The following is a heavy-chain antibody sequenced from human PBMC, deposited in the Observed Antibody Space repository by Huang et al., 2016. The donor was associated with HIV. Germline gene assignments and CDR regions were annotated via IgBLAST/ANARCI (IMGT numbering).Heavy chain of an antibody. J-gene: IGHJ3*02. D-gene: IGHD3-22*01. CDR2: ISDSGST. CDR3: ARMFKYDSGGYWGNDAFDI. V-gene: IGHV4-34*02. Sequence: QVQLQQWGAELLKPSETLSLTCAVSGGSFSGHYWTWIRQPPGRGLEWIGEISDSGSTTYNPSLKSRVTISGDTSQSQFSLKLNSVTAADTAIYYCARMFKYDSGGYWGNDAFDIWGQETMVTVSS. CDR1: GGSFSGHY.